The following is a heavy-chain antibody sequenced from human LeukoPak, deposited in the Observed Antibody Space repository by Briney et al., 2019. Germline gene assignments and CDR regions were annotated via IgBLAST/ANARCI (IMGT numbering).Heavy chain of an antibody. J-gene: IGHJ6*02. CDR2: IKPNSGGT. D-gene: IGHD2-2*01. Sequence: ASVKVSCKASGYNFTGYYMHWVRQAAGQGLGWVGWIKPNSGGTNFAQKFQGRVNMTRETSNSTAYMELSRLRSDDTAVYYCARGDEPTIVVVPAPYYYYGMDVWGQGTRVTVSS. CDR3: ARGDEPTIVVVPAPYYYYGMDV. V-gene: IGHV1-2*02. CDR1: GYNFTGYY.